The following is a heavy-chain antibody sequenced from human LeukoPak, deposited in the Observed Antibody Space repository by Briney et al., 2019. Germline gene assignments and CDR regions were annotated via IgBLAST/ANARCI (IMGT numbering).Heavy chain of an antibody. CDR1: DESFSGYY. V-gene: IGHV4-34*01. Sequence: SETLSLTCAVYDESFSGYYCSWIRQPPRKGLEWIGEIDHSGSTNYNPSLQSRVTISVDTSKNQFSLKVSSVSAADTAVYYCARGPPLVPPDYWGQGTLVTVSS. D-gene: IGHD6-13*01. J-gene: IGHJ4*02. CDR2: IDHSGST. CDR3: ARGPPLVPPDY.